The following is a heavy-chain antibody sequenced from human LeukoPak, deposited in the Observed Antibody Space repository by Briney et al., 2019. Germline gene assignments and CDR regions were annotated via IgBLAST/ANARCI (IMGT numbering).Heavy chain of an antibody. J-gene: IGHJ4*02. CDR2: TYSSVST. V-gene: IGHV4-39*01. Sequence: PSETLSLTCTVSGGSISSNAYYWAWIRQPPGKGLEWIGSTYSSVSTYYNPSLKSLVTISVDTSKNQFSLRLSSVTAADTALYYCAYSGSYGHLGYWGQGIPVTVAS. CDR3: AYSGSYGHLGY. D-gene: IGHD1-26*01. CDR1: GGSISSNAYY.